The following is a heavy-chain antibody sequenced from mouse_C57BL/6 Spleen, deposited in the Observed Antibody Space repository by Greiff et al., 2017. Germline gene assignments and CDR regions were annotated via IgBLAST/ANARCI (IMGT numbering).Heavy chain of an antibody. D-gene: IGHD3-1*01. CDR2: IHPNSGST. Sequence: VQLQQPGAELVKPGASVKLSCKASGYTFTSYWMHWVKQRPGQGLEWIGMIHPNSGSTNYNEKFKSKATLTVDKSSSTAYMQLSSLTSEDSAVYYCARRAPYYAMDYWGQGTSVTVSS. CDR3: ARRAPYYAMDY. V-gene: IGHV1-64*01. J-gene: IGHJ4*01. CDR1: GYTFTSYW.